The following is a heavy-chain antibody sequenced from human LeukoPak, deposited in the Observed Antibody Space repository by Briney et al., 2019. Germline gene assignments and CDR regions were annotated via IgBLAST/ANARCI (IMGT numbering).Heavy chain of an antibody. V-gene: IGHV3-7*01. Sequence: PGGSLRLSCAASGFTFSSYWMSWVRQAPGKGLEWVGNIKQDGSETYFVDSVKGGFTISRDNAKNSLYLQMNSLRADDTAVYYCARDAMSRTADYWGQGTLVTVSS. J-gene: IGHJ4*02. CDR2: IKQDGSET. CDR3: ARDAMSRTADY. CDR1: GFTFSSYW. D-gene: IGHD1-1*01.